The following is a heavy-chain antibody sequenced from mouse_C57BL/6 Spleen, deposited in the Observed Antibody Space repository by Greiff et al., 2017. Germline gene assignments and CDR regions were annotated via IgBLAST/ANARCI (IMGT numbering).Heavy chain of an antibody. Sequence: VQLQQSGAELARPGASVKLSCKASGYTFTSYGISWVKQRTGQGLEWIGEIDPRSGNTYYNEKFKGKATLTADKSSSTAYMELRSLPSEDSAVYFCAREGYDYDSYFDYWAKAPLSQSPQ. D-gene: IGHD2-4*01. V-gene: IGHV1-81*01. CDR2: IDPRSGNT. J-gene: IGHJ2*01. CDR1: GYTFTSYG. CDR3: AREGYDYDSYFDY.